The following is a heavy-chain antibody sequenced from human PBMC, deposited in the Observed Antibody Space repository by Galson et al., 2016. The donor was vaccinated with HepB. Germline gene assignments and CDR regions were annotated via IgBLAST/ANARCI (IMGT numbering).Heavy chain of an antibody. CDR3: ARAQAGNYYGMDV. D-gene: IGHD6-25*01. CDR2: INAGNGDT. Sequence: SVKVSCKASGYTFTSHAMHWVRQAPGQRLEWMGWINAGNGDTNYAQKFQGWVTTTRDTSISTAYMELSRLRSDDTAIYSCARAQAGNYYGMDVWGQGTTVTVAS. V-gene: IGHV1-2*04. J-gene: IGHJ6*02. CDR1: GYTFTSHA.